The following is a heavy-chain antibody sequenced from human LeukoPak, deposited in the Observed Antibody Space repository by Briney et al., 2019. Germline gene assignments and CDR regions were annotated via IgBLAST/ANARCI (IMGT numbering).Heavy chain of an antibody. CDR2: IYSGGST. V-gene: IGHV3-53*01. J-gene: IGHJ4*02. Sequence: GGSLRLSCAASGFTISSTPMSWVRQAPGKGLVWVSVIYSGGSTSYADSVRGRFTASRDNSKTTLYLQMNSLRAEDTAVYYCTRGWTGTDCFLGCWGQGTLVTVS. D-gene: IGHD3/OR15-3a*01. CDR1: GFTISSTP. CDR3: TRGWTGTDCFLGC.